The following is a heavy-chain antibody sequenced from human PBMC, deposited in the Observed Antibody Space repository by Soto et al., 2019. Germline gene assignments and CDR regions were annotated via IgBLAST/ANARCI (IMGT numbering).Heavy chain of an antibody. CDR1: GGSFSGYC. V-gene: IGHV4-34*01. Sequence: SETLSLTCAAYGGSFSGYCWSWIRQPPGKGLEWIGEINHSGRTNYNPSLKSRVTISVETSKSQFSLKLSSVTAADTAVYYCARGRKYYDFWSGYSPPRYYFNYWGQGTLVTVSS. D-gene: IGHD3-3*01. CDR2: INHSGRT. CDR3: ARGRKYYDFWSGYSPPRYYFNY. J-gene: IGHJ4*02.